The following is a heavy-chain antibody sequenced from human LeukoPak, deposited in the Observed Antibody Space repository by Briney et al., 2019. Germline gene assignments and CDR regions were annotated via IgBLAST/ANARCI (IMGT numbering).Heavy chain of an antibody. D-gene: IGHD3-16*02. CDR2: ISWNSGSI. CDR1: GFTFDDYV. Sequence: GGSLRLSCAASGFTFDDYVMHWVRQAPGKGLEWVSGISWNSGSIGYADSVKGRFNISRDNAKNSLYLQMNSLRAEDTALYYCAKGAGITFGGVIAPFDYWGQGTLVTVSS. CDR3: AKGAGITFGGVIAPFDY. V-gene: IGHV3-9*01. J-gene: IGHJ4*02.